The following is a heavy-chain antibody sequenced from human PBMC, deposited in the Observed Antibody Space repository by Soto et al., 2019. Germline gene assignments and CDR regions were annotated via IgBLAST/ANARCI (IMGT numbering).Heavy chain of an antibody. D-gene: IGHD6-19*01. Sequence: EVQLVQSGAEMEKTGESLKISCKGSGYTFSDYWIGWVRQTPGKGLEGMGSIYPSDSDTTYSPSFQGQVTISVDKSISPAYLQWNSLKASDTAIYYCARRGWSTRGWYPELWYFDLWGRGTLGTVSS. J-gene: IGHJ2*01. CDR2: IYPSDSDT. V-gene: IGHV5-51*01. CDR3: ARRGWSTRGWYPELWYFDL. CDR1: GYTFSDYW.